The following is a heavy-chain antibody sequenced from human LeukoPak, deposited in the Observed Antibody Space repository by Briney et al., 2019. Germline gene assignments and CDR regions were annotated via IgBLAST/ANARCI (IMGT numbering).Heavy chain of an antibody. CDR2: ISSTSTDI. CDR3: AGRGPYLYY. V-gene: IGHV3-21*05. CDR1: DLPVSINY. J-gene: IGHJ4*02. Sequence: GGSLRLSCAASDLPVSINYMTWVRQAPGQGLEWISYISSTSTDIYYVDSVKCRFNISRDNGKNSLYLQMNSLRPEDTSIYYCAGRGPYLYYWGQEILVTVSS. D-gene: IGHD3-10*01.